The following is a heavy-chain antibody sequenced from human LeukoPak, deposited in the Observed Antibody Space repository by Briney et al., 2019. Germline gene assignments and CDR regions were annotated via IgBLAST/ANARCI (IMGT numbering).Heavy chain of an antibody. CDR1: GGSISSSSYY. CDR2: IYYSGST. D-gene: IGHD3-9*01. J-gene: IGHJ5*02. CDR3: ARRRYPTFDP. Sequence: PSETLSLTCTVSGGSISSSSYYWGWIRQPPGKGLEWIGSIYYSGSTYYNPSLKSRVTISVDTSKNQFSLKLNSVTAADTAVYYCARRRYPTFDPWGQGTLVTVSS. V-gene: IGHV4-39*07.